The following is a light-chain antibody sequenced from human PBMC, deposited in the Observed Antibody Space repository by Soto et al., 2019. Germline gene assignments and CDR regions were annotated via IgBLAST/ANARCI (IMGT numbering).Light chain of an antibody. CDR2: KAS. V-gene: IGKV1-5*03. J-gene: IGKJ1*01. CDR3: QQYNTYSWT. Sequence: DIQMTQSPSTLSASVGDRVTITCRASQSLYDWLAWYQQKPGKAPKLLIYKASNLESGVPSRFSGTGFGTEFTLTINSLQPDDFASYYCQQYNTYSWTFGQGTKVEIK. CDR1: QSLYDW.